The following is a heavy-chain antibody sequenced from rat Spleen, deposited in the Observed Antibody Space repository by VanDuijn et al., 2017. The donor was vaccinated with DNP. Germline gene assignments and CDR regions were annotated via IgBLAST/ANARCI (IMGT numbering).Heavy chain of an antibody. J-gene: IGHJ3*01. D-gene: IGHD1-2*01. CDR3: ARSEAAISTFAY. CDR1: GYSITSSYR. Sequence: EVHLQESGPGLVKPSQSLSLTCSVTGYSITSSYRWNWILKFPGNKLEWMGYINSAGTTNYNPSLKSRISITRDTSKNQFFLQVNSVTTEDTATYYCARSEAAISTFAYWGQGTLVTVSS. V-gene: IGHV3-3*01. CDR2: INSAGTT.